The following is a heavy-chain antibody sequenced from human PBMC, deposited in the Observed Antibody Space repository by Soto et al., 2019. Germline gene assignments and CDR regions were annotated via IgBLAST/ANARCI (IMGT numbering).Heavy chain of an antibody. V-gene: IGHV3-30*03. J-gene: IGHJ3*02. D-gene: IGHD6-13*01. CDR2: TSYDGSNK. CDR1: GFIFNNYG. CDR3: AREGLGSPDAFDI. Sequence: QVQLVESGGGVVQPGRSLRLSCAASGFIFNNYGMHWVRQAPGKGLEWVAVTSYDGSNKYYADSVKGRFTISRDNSKNTLYLQMNSLRAEDTAVYYCAREGLGSPDAFDIWGQGTMVTVSS.